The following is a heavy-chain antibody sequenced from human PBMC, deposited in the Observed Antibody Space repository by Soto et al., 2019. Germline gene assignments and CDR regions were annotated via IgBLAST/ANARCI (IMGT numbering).Heavy chain of an antibody. Sequence: QVQLVESGGGVVQPGRSLRLSCAASGFTFSSYAMHWVRQAPGKGLEWVAVISYDGSNKYYADSVKGRFTISRDNSKNTLYLQMKSLRAEDTAVYYCARDGGIAAAGNYYYYYGMDVWGQGTTVTVSS. J-gene: IGHJ6*02. V-gene: IGHV3-30-3*01. CDR1: GFTFSSYA. CDR2: ISYDGSNK. D-gene: IGHD6-13*01. CDR3: ARDGGIAAAGNYYYYYGMDV.